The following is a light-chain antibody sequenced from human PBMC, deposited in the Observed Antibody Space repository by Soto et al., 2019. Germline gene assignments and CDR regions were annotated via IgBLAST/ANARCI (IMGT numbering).Light chain of an antibody. Sequence: DIVMTQSPDSLAVSLGERATINCKSSQSVLYSSNNKNYLAWYQQKPGQPPKLLIYWASTRESGVPDRFSGSGSGTDFTLPISSLQAEEVAVYYCQQYYTNALTFGGGTKVGVK. CDR3: QQYYTNALT. V-gene: IGKV4-1*01. CDR2: WAS. CDR1: QSVLYSSNNKNY. J-gene: IGKJ4*01.